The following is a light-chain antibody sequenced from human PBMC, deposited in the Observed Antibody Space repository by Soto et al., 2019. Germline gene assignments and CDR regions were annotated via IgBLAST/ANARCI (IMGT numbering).Light chain of an antibody. Sequence: DIQMTQSPSSLSASVGDRFPITGQASQDIANYLNWYQQKPGKAPKLLIFAASTLQRGVSSRFSGSGSGTDFTLTVSSLQPEDFATYYCQQSHTISYTFGQGTRLEIK. CDR2: AAS. J-gene: IGKJ5*01. CDR1: QDIANY. V-gene: IGKV1-39*01. CDR3: QQSHTISYT.